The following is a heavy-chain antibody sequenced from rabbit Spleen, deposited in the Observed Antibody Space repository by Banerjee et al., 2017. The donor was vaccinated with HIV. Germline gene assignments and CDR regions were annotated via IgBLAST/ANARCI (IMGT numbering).Heavy chain of an antibody. Sequence: EQLEESGGGLVKPEGSLTLTCKASGVSLNDKDVMCWVRQAPGKGLEWIACINIVTGKSVYASWAKGRFTMSRTSSTTVTLQMTSLTVADTATYFCARDSAGREDFNLWGPGTLVTVS. J-gene: IGHJ4*01. CDR2: INIVTGKS. V-gene: IGHV1S45*01. CDR3: ARDSAGREDFNL. CDR1: GVSLNDKDV. D-gene: IGHD4-2*01.